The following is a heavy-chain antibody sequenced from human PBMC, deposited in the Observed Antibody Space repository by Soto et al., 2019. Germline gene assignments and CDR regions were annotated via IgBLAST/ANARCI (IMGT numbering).Heavy chain of an antibody. D-gene: IGHD3-16*02. Sequence: GASVKVSCKASGYTFTSYYMHWVRQAPGQGLEWMGIINPSGGSTSYAQKFQGRVTMTRDTSTSTAYMELSSLRSEDTAVYYCARDQVDYDYVWGSYRLYYFDYWGQGTLVTVSS. CDR2: INPSGGST. J-gene: IGHJ4*02. CDR3: ARDQVDYDYVWGSYRLYYFDY. CDR1: GYTFTSYY. V-gene: IGHV1-46*01.